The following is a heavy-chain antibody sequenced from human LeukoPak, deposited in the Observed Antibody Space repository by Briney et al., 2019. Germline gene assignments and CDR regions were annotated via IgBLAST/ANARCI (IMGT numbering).Heavy chain of an antibody. J-gene: IGHJ3*02. V-gene: IGHV3-30*02. CDR3: AKEYDIFTGYYAFDI. CDR1: GFTFSSYG. Sequence: PGGSLRLSCAASGFTFSSYGMHWVRQAPGKGLEWVAFLRYDGSNKYYADSVKGRFTISRDNSKNTLYLQMNSLRAEDTAVYYCAKEYDIFTGYYAFDIWGQGTMVTVSS. CDR2: LRYDGSNK. D-gene: IGHD3-9*01.